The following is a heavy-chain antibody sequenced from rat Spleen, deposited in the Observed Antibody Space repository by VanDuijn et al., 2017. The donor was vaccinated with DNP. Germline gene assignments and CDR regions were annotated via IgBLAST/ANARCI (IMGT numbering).Heavy chain of an antibody. CDR3: ARDRGTVDYWYFDF. CDR1: GFSLTSYH. CDR2: IWGDGST. J-gene: IGHJ1*01. V-gene: IGHV2-32*01. Sequence: QVQLKESGPGLVKPSETLSLTCTVSGFSLTSYHVSWVRQPPGKGLEWMGVIWGDGSTAYNSALKSRLSISRDTSKSQVFLKMNSLQTEDTATYYCARDRGTVDYWYFDFWGPGTMVTVSS. D-gene: IGHD4-3*01.